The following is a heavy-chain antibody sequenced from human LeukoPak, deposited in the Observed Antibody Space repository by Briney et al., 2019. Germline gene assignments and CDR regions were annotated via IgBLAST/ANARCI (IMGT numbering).Heavy chain of an antibody. J-gene: IGHJ4*02. CDR1: GFTFSSYS. CDR2: ISSSSSYI. CDR3: ARGGAQTAAEFDY. D-gene: IGHD3-10*01. V-gene: IGHV3-21*01. Sequence: GGSLRLSCAASGFTFSSYSMNWVRQAPGKGLKWVSSISSSSSYIYYADSVKGRFTISRDNAKNSLYLQMNSLRAEDTAVYYCARGGAQTAAEFDYWGQGTLVTVSS.